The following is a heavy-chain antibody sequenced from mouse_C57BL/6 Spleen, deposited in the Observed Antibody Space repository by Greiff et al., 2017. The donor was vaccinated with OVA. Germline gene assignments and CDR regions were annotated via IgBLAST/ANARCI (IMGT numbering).Heavy chain of an antibody. CDR1: GFSLTSYG. Sequence: QVQLKESGPGLVQPSQSLSITCTVSGFSLTSYGVHWVRQSPGKGLEWLGVIWSGGSTDSNAAFRSRLSISKDKSKSQVFIKMNSLQADDTARYNGTRNGIYYGDGVADWGQGTRVTVSA. D-gene: IGHD2-13*01. CDR3: TRNGIYYGDGVAD. V-gene: IGHV2-2*01. CDR2: IWSGGST. J-gene: IGHJ3*01.